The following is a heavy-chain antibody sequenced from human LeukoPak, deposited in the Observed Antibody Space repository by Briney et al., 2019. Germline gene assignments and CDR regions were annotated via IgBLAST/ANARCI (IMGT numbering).Heavy chain of an antibody. V-gene: IGHV4-4*07. J-gene: IGHJ5*02. CDR1: GGSISNYY. D-gene: IGHD2-2*01. CDR3: ARDLPYCSSTSCYSRAPTGWFDP. CDR2: IYTSGST. Sequence: SETLSLTCTVSGGSISNYYWNWIRQPAGKGLEWIGHIYTSGSTNYNPSLQSRVTMSVDTSKNQFSLRLSSVTAADTVVYYCARDLPYCSSTSCYSRAPTGWFDPWGQGTLVTVSS.